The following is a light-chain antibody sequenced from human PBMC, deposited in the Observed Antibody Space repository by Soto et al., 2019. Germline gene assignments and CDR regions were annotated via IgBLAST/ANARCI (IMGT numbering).Light chain of an antibody. Sequence: QSVLTQPASVSGSPGRSITISCTGTRSDVGSDNLVSWYQQFPGKAPKLVIYEGTKRPSGVSNRFSGSKSANTASLTISGLQAEDEADYYCCASAGGGTLMYGGGTKVTLL. CDR1: RSDVGSDNL. CDR3: CASAGGGTLM. V-gene: IGLV2-23*01. J-gene: IGLJ3*02. CDR2: EGT.